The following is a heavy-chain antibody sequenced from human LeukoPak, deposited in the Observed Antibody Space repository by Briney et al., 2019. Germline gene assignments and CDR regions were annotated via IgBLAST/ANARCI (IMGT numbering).Heavy chain of an antibody. CDR1: GGSISRGGYY. D-gene: IGHD4-17*01. CDR2: IYYSGST. Sequence: PSETLSLTCTVSGGSISRGGYYWSWIRQHPGKGLEYIGYIYYSGSTNYNPSLKSRVTISVDTSKNQFSLKLSSVTAADTAVYYCARESENDYGDYLFDYWGQGTLVTVSS. V-gene: IGHV4-61*08. J-gene: IGHJ4*02. CDR3: ARESENDYGDYLFDY.